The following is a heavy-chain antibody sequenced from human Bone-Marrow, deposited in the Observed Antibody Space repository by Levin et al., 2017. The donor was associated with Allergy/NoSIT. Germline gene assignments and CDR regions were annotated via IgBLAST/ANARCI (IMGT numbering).Heavy chain of an antibody. V-gene: IGHV3-23*01. CDR2: ISGSGGST. CDR1: GFTFSSYA. D-gene: IGHD2-21*02. Sequence: SCAASGFTFSSYAMSWVRQAPGKGLEWVSAISGSGGSTYYADSVKGRFTISRDNSKNTLYLQMNSLRAEDTAVYYCAETRYCGGDCYHRPPVRFYYYYGMDVWGQGITVTVSS. J-gene: IGHJ6*02. CDR3: AETRYCGGDCYHRPPVRFYYYYGMDV.